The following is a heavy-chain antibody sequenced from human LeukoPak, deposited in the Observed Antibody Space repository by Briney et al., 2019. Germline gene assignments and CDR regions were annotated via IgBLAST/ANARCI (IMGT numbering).Heavy chain of an antibody. CDR3: ANGKSEYSGGWPRGTL. Sequence: GGSLRLSCAASGFTFSSYGMHWVRQAPGKGLEWVAVISYDGSNKYYADSVKGRFTISRDNSKKTLYLQMNSLRDEDTAIYYCANGKSEYSGGWPRGTLWGQGTLVTVSS. D-gene: IGHD1-26*01. CDR2: ISYDGSNK. V-gene: IGHV3-30*18. CDR1: GFTFSSYG. J-gene: IGHJ4*02.